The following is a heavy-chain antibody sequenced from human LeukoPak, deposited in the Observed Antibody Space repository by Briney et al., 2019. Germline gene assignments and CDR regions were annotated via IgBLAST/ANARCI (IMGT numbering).Heavy chain of an antibody. V-gene: IGHV1-2*02. CDR3: ARTLYIASAPGGFDY. CDR1: GYTFTGHY. Sequence: ALVKVSCKASGYTFTGHYIHWVRQAPGQGLEWMGWINPKNAATNYAQKFQGRVTMTRDTSTGTVYMEVNALRSDDTAVYYCARTLYIASAPGGFDYWGQGTLVTVSS. D-gene: IGHD3-16*01. J-gene: IGHJ4*02. CDR2: INPKNAAT.